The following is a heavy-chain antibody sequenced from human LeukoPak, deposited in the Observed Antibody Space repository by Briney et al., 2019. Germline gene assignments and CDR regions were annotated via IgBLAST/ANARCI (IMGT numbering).Heavy chain of an antibody. J-gene: IGHJ4*02. D-gene: IGHD3-10*01. Sequence: SETLSLTCTVSGASINSISYYWGWIRQPPGKGLEWIGSIFYSGSTYYNPSLKSRVSISVDTSKNQFSLKLTSETAADTALYYCARQQYPIWFGVDYWGQGILVTVSS. CDR1: GASINSISYY. CDR3: ARQQYPIWFGVDY. V-gene: IGHV4-39*01. CDR2: IFYSGST.